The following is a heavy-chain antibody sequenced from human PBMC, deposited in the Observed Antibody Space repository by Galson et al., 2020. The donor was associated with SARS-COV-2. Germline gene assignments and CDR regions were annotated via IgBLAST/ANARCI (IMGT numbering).Heavy chain of an antibody. D-gene: IGHD6-13*01. CDR3: ARDRISAPDDFDY. Sequence: ASVKVSCKASGYTFTGYYMHWVRQAPGQGLEWMGWINPNSGGTNYAQRFQGRVTMTGDTSISTAYMELTRLGSDDTAVYYCARDRISAPDDFDYWGQGTLVAVAS. V-gene: IGHV1-2*02. CDR2: INPNSGGT. J-gene: IGHJ4*02. CDR1: GYTFTGYY.